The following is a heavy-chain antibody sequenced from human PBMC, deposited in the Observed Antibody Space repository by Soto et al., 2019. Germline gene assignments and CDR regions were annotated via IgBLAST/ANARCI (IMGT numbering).Heavy chain of an antibody. Sequence: PSETLSLTCTVSGGSISSYYWSWIRQPPGKGLEWIGYIYYSGSTNYNPSLKSRVTISVDTSKNQFSLKLSSVIAADTAVYYCASSGGARGLDYYYYYGMDVWGQGTTVTVSS. CDR1: GGSISSYY. V-gene: IGHV4-59*01. D-gene: IGHD3-16*01. J-gene: IGHJ6*02. CDR3: ASSGGARGLDYYYYYGMDV. CDR2: IYYSGST.